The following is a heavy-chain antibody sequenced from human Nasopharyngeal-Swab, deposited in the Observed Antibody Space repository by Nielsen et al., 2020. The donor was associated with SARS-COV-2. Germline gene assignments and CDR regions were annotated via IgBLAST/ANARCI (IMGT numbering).Heavy chain of an antibody. Sequence: ASVKVSCKASGYSFTSYHMYWVRQAPGQGLEWMGMIDPFSGSTSYAQRFQGRVTVTRDTSTSTVYMEVRSLTSEDTAVYYCTRDQGGGDPYDSWGQGTLVTVSS. J-gene: IGHJ4*02. D-gene: IGHD2-21*02. CDR2: IDPFSGST. CDR1: GYSFTSYH. V-gene: IGHV1-46*01. CDR3: TRDQGGGDPYDS.